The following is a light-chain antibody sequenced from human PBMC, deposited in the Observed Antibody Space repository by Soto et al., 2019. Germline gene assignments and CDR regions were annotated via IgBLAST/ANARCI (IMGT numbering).Light chain of an antibody. Sequence: DVQMSHSPASLSASVGDSVTITCRACQGINNYLAWYQQKPGKVPVLLIYSASTLKSGVPSRFSGRGAGTDFTLTISSLQPEDIATYYCQNYYSAPRTFGQGTKVDIK. CDR1: QGINNY. J-gene: IGKJ1*01. CDR2: SAS. CDR3: QNYYSAPRT. V-gene: IGKV1-27*01.